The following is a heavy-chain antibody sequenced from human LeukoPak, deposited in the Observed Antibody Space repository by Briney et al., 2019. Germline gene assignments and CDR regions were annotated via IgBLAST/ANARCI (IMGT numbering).Heavy chain of an antibody. CDR1: GITLSNYG. CDR3: AKDPSIAGPQPRY. V-gene: IGHV3-23*01. Sequence: GGSLRLSCAVSGITLSNYGMSWVRQAPGKGLEWVSAISGSGGSTYYADSVKGRFTISRDNSKNTLYLQMNSLRAEDTAVYYCAKDPSIAGPQPRYWGQGTLVTVSS. CDR2: ISGSGGST. D-gene: IGHD1-14*01. J-gene: IGHJ4*02.